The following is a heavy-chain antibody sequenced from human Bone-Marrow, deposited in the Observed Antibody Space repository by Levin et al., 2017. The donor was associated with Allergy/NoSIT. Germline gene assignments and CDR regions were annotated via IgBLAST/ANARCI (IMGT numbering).Heavy chain of an antibody. D-gene: IGHD1-26*01. CDR1: GFTFSNAW. CDR2: IKSKTDCGTT. Sequence: GESLKISCAASGFTFSNAWMTWVRQAPGKGLEWVGRIKSKTDCGTTDYAAPVKGRFTISRDDSENTLYLQMNSLKTEDTAVYYCTTELGARYDYWGKGTLVTVSS. J-gene: IGHJ4*02. V-gene: IGHV3-15*01. CDR3: TTELGARYDY.